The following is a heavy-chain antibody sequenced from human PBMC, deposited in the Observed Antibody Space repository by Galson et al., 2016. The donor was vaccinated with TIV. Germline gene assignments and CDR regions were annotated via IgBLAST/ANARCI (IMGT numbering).Heavy chain of an antibody. V-gene: IGHV3-30*01. CDR1: EFTFSDYT. CDR2: ISCEGATK. CDR3: ARARYCSGCSCFIIDQ. J-gene: IGHJ4*02. D-gene: IGHD2-15*01. Sequence: SLRLSCAASEFTFSDYTLHWVRQAPGKGLEWVAVISCEGATKHYADSVQGRFTIARDNSKNTLYLQMDSLRTEDTAVYYCARARYCSGCSCFIIDQWGQGTLVTVSS.